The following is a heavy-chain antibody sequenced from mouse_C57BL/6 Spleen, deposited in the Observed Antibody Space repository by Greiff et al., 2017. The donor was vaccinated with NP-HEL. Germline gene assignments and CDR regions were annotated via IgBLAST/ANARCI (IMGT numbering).Heavy chain of an antibody. D-gene: IGHD2-5*01. J-gene: IGHJ2*01. CDR1: GFTFSSYG. V-gene: IGHV5-6*01. CDR2: ISSGGSYT. Sequence: EVKLVESGGDLVKPGGSLKLSCAASGFTFSSYGMSWVRQTPDKRLEWVATISSGGSYTYYPDSVKGRFTISRDNAKNTLYLQMSSLKSEDTAMYYCARHENSNYFDYWGQGTTLTVSS. CDR3: ARHENSNYFDY.